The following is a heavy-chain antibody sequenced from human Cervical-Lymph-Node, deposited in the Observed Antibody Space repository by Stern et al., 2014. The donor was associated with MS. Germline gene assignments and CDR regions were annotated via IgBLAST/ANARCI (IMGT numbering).Heavy chain of an antibody. V-gene: IGHV3-33*01. CDR2: IWYDGSNK. D-gene: IGHD6-6*01. CDR1: GFTFSSYG. Sequence: VQLVESGGGVVQPGRSLRLSCAASGFTFSSYGMHWVRQTPGKGLERVAVIWYDGSNKYYADSVKGRFTISRDNSENTLYLQMNSLRAEDTAVYYCARGDSSSPLEYWGQGTLVTVSS. CDR3: ARGDSSSPLEY. J-gene: IGHJ4*02.